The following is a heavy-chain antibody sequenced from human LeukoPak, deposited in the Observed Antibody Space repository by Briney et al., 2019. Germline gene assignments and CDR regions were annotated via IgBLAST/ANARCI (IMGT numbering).Heavy chain of an antibody. CDR1: GFSFSSHA. CDR3: ARDSGDDYTGRYYFDL. V-gene: IGHV3-30-3*01. Sequence: GGSLRLSCAASGFSFSSHAIHWVRQLPGKGLEWVAAISYHGTTKFYADSVKGRFTISRDNSKNTLFLEIDSLRPEDTALYYCARDSGDDYTGRYYFDLWGQGTLSPSLQ. J-gene: IGHJ4*02. D-gene: IGHD4-23*01. CDR2: ISYHGTTK.